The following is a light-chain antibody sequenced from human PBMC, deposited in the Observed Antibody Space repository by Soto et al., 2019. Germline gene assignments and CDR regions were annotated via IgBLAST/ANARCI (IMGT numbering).Light chain of an antibody. CDR1: SSDVGGYNY. CDR2: DVS. V-gene: IGLV2-14*03. Sequence: QSAMTQPASVSGSPGPSITMSCTGTSSDVGGYNYVSWYQHHPGKAPKLMIYDVSNRPSGVSNRFSGSKSGNTASLTISALQPEDEADYYCSSYTTSNTRQIVFGTGTKVTVL. J-gene: IGLJ1*01. CDR3: SSYTTSNTRQIV.